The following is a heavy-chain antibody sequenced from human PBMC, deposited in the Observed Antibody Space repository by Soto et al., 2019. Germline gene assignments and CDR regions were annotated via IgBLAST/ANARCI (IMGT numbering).Heavy chain of an antibody. CDR3: TKSRRSVLMVYGFGGMDV. CDR2: ISGSGDGT. D-gene: IGHD2-8*01. V-gene: IGHV3-23*01. CDR1: GFSVSDYA. Sequence: LRLSCAASGFSVSDYAMSWVRQAPGKGLEWVPSISGSGDGTYYGDSVKGRFTLSRDTSQKTLYLQMNNLRGEDTAVYFCTKSRRSVLMVYGFGGMDVWGRGTTVTVSS. J-gene: IGHJ6*02.